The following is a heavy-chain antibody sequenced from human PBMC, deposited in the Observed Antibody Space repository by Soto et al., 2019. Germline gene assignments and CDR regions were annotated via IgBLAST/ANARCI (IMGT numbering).Heavy chain of an antibody. CDR2: ISYDGSNK. D-gene: IGHD2-2*01. CDR1: GFTFSSYA. J-gene: IGHJ4*02. Sequence: QVQLVESGGGVVQPGRSLRLSCAASGFTFSSYAMHWVRQAPGKGLEWVAVISYDGSNKYYADSVKGRFTISRDNSKNTLYLQMNSLRAEDTAVYYCAREGYCISTSCYAGDYDYWGQGTLVTVSS. CDR3: AREGYCISTSCYAGDYDY. V-gene: IGHV3-30-3*01.